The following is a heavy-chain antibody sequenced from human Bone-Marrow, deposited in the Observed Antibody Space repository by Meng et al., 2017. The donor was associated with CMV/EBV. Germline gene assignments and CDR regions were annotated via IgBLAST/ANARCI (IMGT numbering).Heavy chain of an antibody. Sequence: SLKIACAASGFTFSSYAMHWVRQAPGKGLEWVAVISYDGSNKYYADSVKGRFTISRDNSKNTLYLQMNSLRAEDTAVYYCVRSYSAGARVNGPPPCLDHWGQRTLVTVSS. V-gene: IGHV3-30*04. CDR2: ISYDGSNK. CDR3: VRSYSAGARVNGPPPCLDH. D-gene: IGHD2-8*01. CDR1: GFTFSSYA. J-gene: IGHJ5*02.